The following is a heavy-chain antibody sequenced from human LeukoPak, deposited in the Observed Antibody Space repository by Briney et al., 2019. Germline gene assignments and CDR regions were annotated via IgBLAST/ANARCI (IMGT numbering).Heavy chain of an antibody. CDR3: AKEYTGTFSPFPSYFDN. D-gene: IGHD1-26*01. V-gene: IGHV3-11*04. CDR1: GFTFSDYY. CDR2: IKGIGPTT. J-gene: IGHJ4*02. Sequence: GGSLRLSCAASGFTFSDYYMSWIRQAPGKGLEWVSTIKGIGPTTYYADSLKGRFTISRDNAKNSLFLQMSSLRADDTAIYYCAKEYTGTFSPFPSYFDNWGQGTLVTVSS.